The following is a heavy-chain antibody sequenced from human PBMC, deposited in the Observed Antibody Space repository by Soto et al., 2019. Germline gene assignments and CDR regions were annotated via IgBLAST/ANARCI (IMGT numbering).Heavy chain of an antibody. CDR1: GGTFSNSA. V-gene: IGHV1-69*13. D-gene: IGHD1-20*01. Sequence: ASVKVSCKASGGTFSNSAISWVRQAPGQGLEWVGAIIPIFGVPNYAQKFRGRGTISADASTSTAYMELSSLRSGDTAVYYCARDLITTALDYNYYGMDVWGQGTTVTVSS. CDR2: IIPIFGVP. CDR3: ARDLITTALDYNYYGMDV. J-gene: IGHJ6*02.